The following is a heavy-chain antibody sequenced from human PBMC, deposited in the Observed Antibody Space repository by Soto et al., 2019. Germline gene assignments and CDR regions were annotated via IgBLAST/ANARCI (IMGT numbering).Heavy chain of an antibody. V-gene: IGHV4-31*03. J-gene: IGHJ5*02. D-gene: IGHD3-22*01. Sequence: TSETLSLTCTVSGGSISSVGDYWNWIRQHPGKGLEWIGYIYYSGSPYFNPSLKSRVTISVDTSKNQFSLKLSSVTAADTAVYYCAISLDYYDSSGYYPYNYFDPWGQGTLVTVSS. CDR2: IYYSGSP. CDR1: GGSISSVGDY. CDR3: AISLDYYDSSGYYPYNYFDP.